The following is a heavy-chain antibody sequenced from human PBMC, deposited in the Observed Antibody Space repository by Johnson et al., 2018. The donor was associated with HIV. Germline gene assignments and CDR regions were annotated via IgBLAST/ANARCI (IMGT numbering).Heavy chain of an antibody. CDR2: ISSSCSTI. CDR3: ARGFHRGGAFDI. D-gene: IGHD1-14*01. Sequence: QVPLVESRGGFVKPGGSLRLSCASSGFTFSDYYMSWIRQAPGKGLAWVSYISSSCSTIYYAASVKGRFTISRDNAKNSLYLQMNSLRAEDTAVYYCARGFHRGGAFDIWGQGTMVTVSS. J-gene: IGHJ3*02. V-gene: IGHV3-11*04. CDR1: GFTFSDYY.